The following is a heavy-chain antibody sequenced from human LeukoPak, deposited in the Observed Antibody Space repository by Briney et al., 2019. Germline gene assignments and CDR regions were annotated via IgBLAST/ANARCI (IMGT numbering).Heavy chain of an antibody. Sequence: PSETLSLTCAVYGGSFSGYYWSWIRQPPGKGLEWIGEINHSGSTNYNPSLKSRVTISVDTSKNQFSLKLSSVTAADTAVYYCARRYNWNYEGGTGYWGQGTLVTVSS. CDR1: GGSFSGYY. J-gene: IGHJ4*02. CDR2: INHSGST. D-gene: IGHD1-7*01. CDR3: ARRYNWNYEGGTGY. V-gene: IGHV4-34*01.